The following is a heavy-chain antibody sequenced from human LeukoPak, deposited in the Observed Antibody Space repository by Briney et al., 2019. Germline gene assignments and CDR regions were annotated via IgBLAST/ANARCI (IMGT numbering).Heavy chain of an antibody. CDR3: ARRRYTAMAKMVDY. CDR2: MKGDGSEI. CDR1: GFTFSTYW. D-gene: IGHD5-18*01. Sequence: GGSLRLSCAASGFTFSTYWMTWVRQAPGKGLEWVANMKGDGSEIHYVDSVKGRFTISRDNAKNSLFLQMNSLRAEDTAVYYCARRRYTAMAKMVDYWGQGTLVTVSS. J-gene: IGHJ4*02. V-gene: IGHV3-7*01.